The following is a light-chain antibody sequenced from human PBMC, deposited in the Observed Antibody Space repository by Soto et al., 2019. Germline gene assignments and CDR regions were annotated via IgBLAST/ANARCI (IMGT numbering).Light chain of an antibody. CDR2: GAS. Sequence: EIVLTQSPGTLSLSPGERATLSCRASQSVSSSYLAWYQQKPGQAPRLLIYGASSRATGIPDGFSGSGSGTDFTLTISRLEPEDFAVYYCQQYGSKITFGQGTRLEIK. CDR3: QQYGSKIT. CDR1: QSVSSSY. V-gene: IGKV3-20*01. J-gene: IGKJ5*01.